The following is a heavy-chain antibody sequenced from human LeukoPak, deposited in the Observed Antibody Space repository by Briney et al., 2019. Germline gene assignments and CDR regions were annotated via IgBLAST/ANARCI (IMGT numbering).Heavy chain of an antibody. D-gene: IGHD3-22*01. Sequence: PGRSLRLSCAASGFTFDDYAMHWVRQAPGKGLEWVSGISWNSGSIGYADSVKGRFTISRDNAKNSLYLQMNSLRAEDTAVYYCARLDSSGYPLAEYFQHWGQGTLVTVSS. J-gene: IGHJ1*01. CDR3: ARLDSSGYPLAEYFQH. CDR1: GFTFDDYA. CDR2: ISWNSGSI. V-gene: IGHV3-9*01.